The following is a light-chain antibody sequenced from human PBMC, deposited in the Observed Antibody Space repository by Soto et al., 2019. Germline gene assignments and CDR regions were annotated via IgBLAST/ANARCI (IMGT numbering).Light chain of an antibody. CDR1: SSDVGNYNL. CDR3: CSYAGSSTDV. CDR2: EDT. V-gene: IGLV2-23*01. Sequence: QSALTQPASVSGSAGQSITISCTGTSSDVGNYNLVSWYLHHPGKAPKLLIYEDTKRPSGVSNRFSGSRSGNTASLTVSGLQAEDETDYYCCSYAGSSTDVFGTGTKVTV. J-gene: IGLJ1*01.